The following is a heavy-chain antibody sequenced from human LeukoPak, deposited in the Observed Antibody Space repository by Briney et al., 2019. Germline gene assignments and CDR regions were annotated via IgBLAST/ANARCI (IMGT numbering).Heavy chain of an antibody. Sequence: GGSLRLSCEASGSNFDDLGMAWVRQAPGKGLEWVSGLQRNGGGTGYADSVKGRFTIFRDNAKNSLHLQMNSLTAEDTALYYCASGLGYGDYAFDFWGQGTLVTVSS. J-gene: IGHJ4*02. CDR2: LQRNGGGT. CDR1: GSNFDDLG. CDR3: ASGLGYGDYAFDF. D-gene: IGHD4-17*01. V-gene: IGHV3-20*04.